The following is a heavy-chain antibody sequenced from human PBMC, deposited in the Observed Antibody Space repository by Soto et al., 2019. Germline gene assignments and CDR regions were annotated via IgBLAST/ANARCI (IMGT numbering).Heavy chain of an antibody. CDR1: GASISSNNW. CDR2: IYHSGST. J-gene: IGHJ6*02. CDR3: ARDEAQDYYYGMDV. V-gene: IGHV4-4*02. Sequence: QVQLQESGPGLVKPSETLSLTCAVSGASISSNNWWSWVRQPPGKGLEWIGEIYHSGSTNYNPSLKSRVTISVDKPKNQFSLKLSSVTAADTAVYYCARDEAQDYYYGMDVWGQGTTVTVSS.